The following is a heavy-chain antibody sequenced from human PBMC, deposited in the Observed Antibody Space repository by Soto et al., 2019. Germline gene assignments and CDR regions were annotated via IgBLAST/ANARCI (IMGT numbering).Heavy chain of an antibody. CDR2: IYYSGST. D-gene: IGHD2-2*01. Sequence: SETLSLTCTVSGGSISSSSYYWGWIRQPPGKGLEWIGSIYYSGSTYYNPSLKSRVTISVDTSKNQFSLKLSSVTAADTAVYYCARRVVVVVPAAVNWFDPWGQGTLVTVSS. CDR3: ARRVVVVVPAAVNWFDP. J-gene: IGHJ5*02. CDR1: GGSISSSSYY. V-gene: IGHV4-39*01.